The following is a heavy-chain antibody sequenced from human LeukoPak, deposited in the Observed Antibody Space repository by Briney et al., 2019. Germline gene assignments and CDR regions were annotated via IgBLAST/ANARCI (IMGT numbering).Heavy chain of an antibody. CDR3: ARDWGTYFDH. Sequence: PSETLSLTCNVSGGSISSGGSRWSWIRQHPGKGLEWIGYIYYSGSTYYNPSLESRLTMSVDTSKNQFSLHLTSVTAADTAVYYCARDWGTYFDHWGQGTLVTVSS. D-gene: IGHD7-27*01. V-gene: IGHV4-31*03. CDR1: GGSISSGGSR. J-gene: IGHJ4*02. CDR2: IYYSGST.